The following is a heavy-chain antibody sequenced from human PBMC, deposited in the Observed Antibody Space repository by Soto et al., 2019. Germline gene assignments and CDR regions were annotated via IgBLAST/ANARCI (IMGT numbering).Heavy chain of an antibody. J-gene: IGHJ4*02. CDR1: XFTFXXXA. Sequence: GGSLRLSCAASXFTFXXXAMSCVXXXPGKGLEWVSAISGSGGSTYYADSVKGRFTISRDNSKNTLYLQMNSLRAEDTAVYYCAKEGGPYGGNLEYWGQGTLVTVSS. CDR3: AKEGGPYGGNLEY. D-gene: IGHD4-17*01. V-gene: IGHV3-23*01. CDR2: ISGSGGST.